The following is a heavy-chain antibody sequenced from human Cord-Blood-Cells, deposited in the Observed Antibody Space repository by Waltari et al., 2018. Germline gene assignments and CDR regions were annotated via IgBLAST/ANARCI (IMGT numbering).Heavy chain of an antibody. V-gene: IGHV5-51*01. J-gene: IGHJ4*02. D-gene: IGHD3-22*01. CDR1: GYSFTSYW. CDR2: IYPGDSDT. CDR3: AKTYYYDSSGYYPYFDY. Sequence: EVQLVQSGAEVKKPGESQKISCKGSGYSFTSYWIGRVRQLTGKGLEWMGIIYPGDSDTRYSPSFQGQVTISADKSISTAYLQWSSLKASDTAMYYCAKTYYYDSSGYYPYFDYWGQGTLVTVSS.